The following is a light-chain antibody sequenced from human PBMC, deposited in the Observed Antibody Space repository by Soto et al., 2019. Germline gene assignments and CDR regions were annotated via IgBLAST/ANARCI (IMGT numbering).Light chain of an antibody. CDR3: AAWDDSLSAPYV. CDR1: SSNIGSNY. J-gene: IGLJ1*01. Sequence: QSVLTQPPSASGTPGQRVTISCSGSSSNIGSNYVYWYQQLPGTAPKLLIYRNNQRPSGVPDRFSGFKSGTSAPLAISGLRSEDEADYYCAAWDDSLSAPYVFGTGTKLTVL. V-gene: IGLV1-47*01. CDR2: RNN.